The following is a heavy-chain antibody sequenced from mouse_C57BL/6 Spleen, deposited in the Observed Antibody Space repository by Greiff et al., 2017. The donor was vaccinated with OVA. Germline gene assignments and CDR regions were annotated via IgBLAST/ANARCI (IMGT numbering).Heavy chain of an antibody. Sequence: EVQVVESGGGLVKPGGSLKLSCAASGFTFSDYGMHWVRQAPEQGLEWVAYISSGSSTIYYADTVKGRFTISRDNAKNTLFLQMTSLRSEDTAMYYCYTYYGSSYWYFDVWGTGTTVTVSS. CDR3: YTYYGSSYWYFDV. CDR2: ISSGSSTI. V-gene: IGHV5-17*01. J-gene: IGHJ1*03. CDR1: GFTFSDYG. D-gene: IGHD1-1*01.